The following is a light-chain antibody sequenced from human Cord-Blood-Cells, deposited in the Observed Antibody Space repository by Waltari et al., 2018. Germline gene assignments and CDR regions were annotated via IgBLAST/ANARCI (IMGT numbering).Light chain of an antibody. CDR1: SSAVGGYNY. CDR2: DVS. CDR3: SSYTSSSTV. V-gene: IGLV2-14*03. Sequence: QSALTQPASVSGSPGQSITISCTGTSSAVGGYNYVSWYQQHTGKAPKLMIYDVSNRPSGVSNRFSGSKSGNTASLTISGLQAEDEADYYCSSYTSSSTVFGGGTKLTVL. J-gene: IGLJ3*02.